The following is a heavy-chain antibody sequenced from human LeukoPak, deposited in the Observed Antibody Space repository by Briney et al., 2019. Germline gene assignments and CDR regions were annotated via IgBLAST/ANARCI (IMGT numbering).Heavy chain of an antibody. J-gene: IGHJ5*02. CDR2: IYYTGAT. Sequence: SETLSLTCSVSGGSISTSDYYWGWIRRPPGKRLEWIASIYYTGATSYNPSLKSRVTISVDTSKNQFSLKLSSVTAADTAVYYCARHGITGTTYWFDPWGQGTLVSVSS. V-gene: IGHV4-39*01. CDR3: ARHGITGTTYWFDP. CDR1: GGSISTSDYY. D-gene: IGHD1-7*01.